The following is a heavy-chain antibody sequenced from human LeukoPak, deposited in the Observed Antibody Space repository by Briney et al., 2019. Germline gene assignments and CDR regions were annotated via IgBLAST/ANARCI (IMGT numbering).Heavy chain of an antibody. V-gene: IGHV3-23*01. Sequence: PGGSLRLSCAASGFSFGTFAMSWFRQAPGKGLEWVSSISGSGGRTYYADSVKGRFTISRDNSKNTLYLQMNSLRAEDTAVYYCAKGGAEWELLYGQGEFDYWGQGTLVTVSS. J-gene: IGHJ4*02. CDR2: ISGSGGRT. CDR1: GFSFGTFA. CDR3: AKGGAEWELLYGQGEFDY. D-gene: IGHD1-26*01.